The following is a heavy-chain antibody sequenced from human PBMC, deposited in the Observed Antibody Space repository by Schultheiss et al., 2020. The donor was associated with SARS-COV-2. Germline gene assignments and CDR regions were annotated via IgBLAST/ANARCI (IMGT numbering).Heavy chain of an antibody. CDR1: GFTVSSNY. CDR2: IKSKTDGGTT. V-gene: IGHV3-15*01. Sequence: GGSLRLSCAASGFTVSSNYMSWVRQAPGKGLQWVGRIKSKTDGGTTDYAAPVKGRFTISRDDSKNTLYLQMNSLKTEDTAVYYCTTGGCTNGVCYYPLDSSFDPWGQGTLVTVSS. CDR3: TTGGCTNGVCYYPLDSSFDP. D-gene: IGHD2-8*01. J-gene: IGHJ5*02.